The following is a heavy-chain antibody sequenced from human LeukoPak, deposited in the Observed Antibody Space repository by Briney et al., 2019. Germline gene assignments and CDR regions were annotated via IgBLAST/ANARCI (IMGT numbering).Heavy chain of an antibody. J-gene: IGHJ6*03. V-gene: IGHV1-8*02. Sequence: GASVKVSCKASGYTFTSYDINWVRQATGQGLEWMGWMNPNSGNTGYAQKLQGRVTMTTDTSTSTAYMELRSLRSDDTAVYYCARAGYSSGWYRGYYYYYMDVWGKGTTVTVSS. D-gene: IGHD6-19*01. CDR1: GYTFTSYD. CDR2: MNPNSGNT. CDR3: ARAGYSSGWYRGYYYYYMDV.